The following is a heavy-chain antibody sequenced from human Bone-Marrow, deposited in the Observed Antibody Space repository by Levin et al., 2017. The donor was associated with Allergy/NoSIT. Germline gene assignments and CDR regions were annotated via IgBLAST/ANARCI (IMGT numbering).Heavy chain of an antibody. CDR2: ISGDGVRI. Sequence: RAGGSLRLSCAASGFTFSSYAMSWVRQAPGKGLEWVSGISGDGVRIYYGDSVKGRFTISRDNSKNTLYLQMNSLRDEDTAVYYCAKDKEESTSWYEYFDFWGQGTLVTVSS. D-gene: IGHD6-13*01. CDR3: AKDKEESTSWYEYFDF. CDR1: GFTFSSYA. J-gene: IGHJ4*02. V-gene: IGHV3-23*01.